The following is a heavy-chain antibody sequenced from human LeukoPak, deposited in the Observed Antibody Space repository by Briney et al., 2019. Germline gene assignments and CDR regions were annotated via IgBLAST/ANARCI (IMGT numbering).Heavy chain of an antibody. J-gene: IGHJ1*01. Sequence: SGGSLRLSCAASGFTFSNYAMSWVRQAPGKGLEWVSAISGSGGSTYYADSVKGRFTISRDNSKNTLYLQMNSLRAEDTAVYYCAKQPYYDFWSGYYHRAEYFQHWGQGTLVTVSS. CDR3: AKQPYYDFWSGYYHRAEYFQH. CDR1: GFTFSNYA. D-gene: IGHD3-3*01. CDR2: ISGSGGST. V-gene: IGHV3-23*01.